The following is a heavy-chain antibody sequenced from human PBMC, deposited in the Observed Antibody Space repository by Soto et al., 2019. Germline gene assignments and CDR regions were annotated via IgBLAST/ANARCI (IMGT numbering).Heavy chain of an antibody. CDR2: INPRDSDV. Sequence: PGEYLKISCKRFDYTFAAYWIGLVRQIPGKGLEWMGGINPRDSDVKYSPPFEGQVTISADNSTNTAFLQWRSLKASDTAMYYCAIPDDTQDLWHHTSDIWAQG. CDR3: AIPDDTQDLWHHTSDI. D-gene: IGHD3-3*01. V-gene: IGHV5-51*01. CDR1: DYTFAAYW. J-gene: IGHJ3*02.